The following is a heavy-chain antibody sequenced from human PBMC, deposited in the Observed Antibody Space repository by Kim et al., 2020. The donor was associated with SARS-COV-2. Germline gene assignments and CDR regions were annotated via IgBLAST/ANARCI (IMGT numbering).Heavy chain of an antibody. V-gene: IGHV3-72*01. J-gene: IGHJ5*01. CDR3: VRDLFTSSWAYDS. Sequence: EYAAALKGRFTISRHDSENSLYLQMSSLKTEDTAVYYCVRDLFTSSWAYDSWGQGTLVTVSS. D-gene: IGHD6-6*01.